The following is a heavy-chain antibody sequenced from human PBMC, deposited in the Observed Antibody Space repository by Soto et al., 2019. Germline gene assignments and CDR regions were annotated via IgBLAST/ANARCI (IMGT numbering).Heavy chain of an antibody. CDR1: GFTFSGSA. Sequence: EVQLVESGGGLVQPGGSLKLSCAASGFTFSGSAMHWVRQASGKGLEWVGRIRSKANSYATAYAASVKGRFTISRDDSKNPAYLQMNSLKTEDTAVYYCTRLGEEVVVIRYFDYWGQGTLVTVSS. CDR3: TRLGEEVVVIRYFDY. CDR2: IRSKANSYAT. V-gene: IGHV3-73*02. J-gene: IGHJ4*02. D-gene: IGHD3-22*01.